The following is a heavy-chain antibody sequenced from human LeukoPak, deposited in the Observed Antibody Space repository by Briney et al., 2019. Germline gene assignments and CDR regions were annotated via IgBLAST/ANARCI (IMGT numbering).Heavy chain of an antibody. CDR3: ARGPSGRRVVVVPAAQNQEFDP. Sequence: ASVKVSCKASGYTFTGYYIHWVRQAPGQGLEWVGWINPNSGGTNYAQKFQGRVTMTRDTSISTAYMELSRLRSDDTAVYYCARGPSGRRVVVVPAAQNQEFDPWGQGTLVTVSS. CDR2: INPNSGGT. CDR1: GYTFTGYY. V-gene: IGHV1-2*02. D-gene: IGHD2-2*01. J-gene: IGHJ5*02.